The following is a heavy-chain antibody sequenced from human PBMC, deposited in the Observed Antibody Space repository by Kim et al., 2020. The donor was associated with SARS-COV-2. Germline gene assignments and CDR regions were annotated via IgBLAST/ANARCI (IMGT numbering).Heavy chain of an antibody. CDR2: ISYSGNS. CDR1: GGSIRSGGKF. D-gene: IGHD2-2*01. J-gene: IGHJ4*02. Sequence: SETLSLTCSVSGGSIRSGGKFWTWIRQHPAKGLEWIGYISYSGNSHYSPSLRRRVSISLQTSENQFSLELTSVTDAVTAVYYCARGQPLDYWGQGILVTVSS. V-gene: IGHV4-31*03. CDR3: ARGQPLDY.